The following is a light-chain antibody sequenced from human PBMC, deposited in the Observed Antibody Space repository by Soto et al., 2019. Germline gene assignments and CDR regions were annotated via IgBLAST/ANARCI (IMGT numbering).Light chain of an antibody. CDR1: QSVSSY. V-gene: IGKV3-11*01. Sequence: EIVLTQSPATLSLSPGERATLSCRASQSVSSYLAWYQQKPGQTPRLLIHDASNRATDIPARFSGSGSGTDFTLTISSLEPEDFAVYYGQERSCWPAYTFGQGTKLEIK. CDR2: DAS. CDR3: QERSCWPAYT. J-gene: IGKJ2*01.